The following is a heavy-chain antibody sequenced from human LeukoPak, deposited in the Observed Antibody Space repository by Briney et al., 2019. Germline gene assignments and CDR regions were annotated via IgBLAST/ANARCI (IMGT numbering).Heavy chain of an antibody. V-gene: IGHV3-11*06. Sequence: PGGSLRLSCASSGFTFSDYYMSWIRQAPGQGLEWVSHISGSSTYTDYADSVKGRFTISRDNANNSLYLQMNSLTAEDTAVFYCARVGSRGYSFDYWGQGTLVSVSS. J-gene: IGHJ4*02. CDR2: ISGSSTYT. D-gene: IGHD1-26*01. CDR3: ARVGSRGYSFDY. CDR1: GFTFSDYY.